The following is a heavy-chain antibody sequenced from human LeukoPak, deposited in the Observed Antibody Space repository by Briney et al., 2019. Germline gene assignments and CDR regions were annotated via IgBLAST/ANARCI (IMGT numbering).Heavy chain of an antibody. Sequence: GESLKISCKGSGYIFTNYWIAWVRQMPGKGLEWMGMIYPVGSDTRYSPSFHGQVTISVDKSISTAYLQWSSLKASDTAMYYCARLEGNAFLDYWGQGTLVTVSS. J-gene: IGHJ4*02. CDR2: IYPVGSDT. V-gene: IGHV5-51*01. CDR1: GYIFTNYW. D-gene: IGHD2-8*01. CDR3: ARLEGNAFLDY.